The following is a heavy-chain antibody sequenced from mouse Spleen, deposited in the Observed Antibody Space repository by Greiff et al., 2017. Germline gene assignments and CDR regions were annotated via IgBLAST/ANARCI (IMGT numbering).Heavy chain of an antibody. D-gene: IGHD2-1*01. CDR2: IDPSDSYT. J-gene: IGHJ1*03. Sequence: VQLQQPGAELVKPGASVKLSCKASGYTFTSYWMQWVKQRPGQGLEWIGEIDPSDSYTNYNQKFKGKATLTVDTSSSTAYMQLSSLTSEDSAVYYCARNYGNYHWYFDVWGTGTTVTVSS. CDR3: ARNYGNYHWYFDV. CDR1: GYTFTSYW. V-gene: IGHV1-50*01.